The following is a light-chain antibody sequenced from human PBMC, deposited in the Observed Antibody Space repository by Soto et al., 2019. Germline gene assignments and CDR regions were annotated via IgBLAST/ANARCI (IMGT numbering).Light chain of an antibody. CDR3: QQYGSSPRT. Sequence: IVLTQSPGTLSLSPGERTTLASSSSQRVSSVYLAWYQQKPGQTPRLLIYGASNRATGIPDRFSGSGSGTDFTLTISRLEPEDFAVYYCQQYGSSPRTFGQGTKVDIK. J-gene: IGKJ1*01. CDR1: QRVSSVY. V-gene: IGKV3-20*01. CDR2: GAS.